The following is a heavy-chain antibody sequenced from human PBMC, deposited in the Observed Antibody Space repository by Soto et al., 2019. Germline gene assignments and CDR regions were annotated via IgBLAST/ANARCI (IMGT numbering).Heavy chain of an antibody. J-gene: IGHJ3*02. CDR2: IGTAGDT. CDR3: ARVHAAAHLREDDAFDI. D-gene: IGHD6-13*01. CDR1: GFTFSSYD. V-gene: IGHV3-13*01. Sequence: GGSLRLSCAASGFTFSSYDMHWVRQATGKGLEWVSAIGTAGDTYYPGSVKGRFTISRENAKNSLYLQMNSLRAGDTAVYYCARVHAAAHLREDDAFDIWGQGTMVTVSS.